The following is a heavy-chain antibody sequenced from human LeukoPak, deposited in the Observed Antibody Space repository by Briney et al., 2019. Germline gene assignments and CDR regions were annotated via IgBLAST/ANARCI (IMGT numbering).Heavy chain of an antibody. V-gene: IGHV1-69*05. Sequence: ASVKVSCKASGGTFSSYAISWVRQAPGQGLEWMGRIIPIFGTANYAQKFQGRVTITTDESTSTAYMELSSLRSEDTAVYYRRTYYYGSGSYSHFDYWGQGTLVTVSS. CDR3: RTYYYGSGSYSHFDY. CDR2: IIPIFGTA. J-gene: IGHJ4*02. CDR1: GGTFSSYA. D-gene: IGHD3-10*01.